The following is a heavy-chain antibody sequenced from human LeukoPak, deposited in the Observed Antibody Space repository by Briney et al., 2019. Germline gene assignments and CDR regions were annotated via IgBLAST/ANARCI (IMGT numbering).Heavy chain of an antibody. Sequence: ASVTVSFKASGYTFTVYYMHWVRQAPGQGREWMGWINPNSGGTNYAQKFQGRVTMTRDTSISTAYMELSRLRSDDTAVYYCVRDSSSWYLWFDPWGQGTLVTVSS. D-gene: IGHD6-13*01. CDR2: INPNSGGT. CDR3: VRDSSSWYLWFDP. CDR1: GYTFTVYY. V-gene: IGHV1-2*02. J-gene: IGHJ5*02.